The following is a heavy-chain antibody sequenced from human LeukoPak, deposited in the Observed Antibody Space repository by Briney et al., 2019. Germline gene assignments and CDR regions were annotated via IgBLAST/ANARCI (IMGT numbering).Heavy chain of an antibody. J-gene: IGHJ3*02. CDR3: ASYSYDSSGKDAFDI. D-gene: IGHD3-22*01. Sequence: SETLSLTCTVSGGSISSGGYYWTWIRQPPGKGLEWIGYIYYSGSTYYNPSLKSRVTISLDTSKNQFSLNLSSVTAADTAVYYCASYSYDSSGKDAFDIWGQGTMVTVSS. CDR1: GGSISSGGYY. CDR2: IYYSGST. V-gene: IGHV4-30-4*01.